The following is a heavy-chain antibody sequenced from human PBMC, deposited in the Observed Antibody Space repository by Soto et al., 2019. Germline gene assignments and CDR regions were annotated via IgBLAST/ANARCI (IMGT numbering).Heavy chain of an antibody. J-gene: IGHJ3*01. D-gene: IGHD2-21*02. CDR3: ARPTRRLRYGNAFDF. Sequence: QLHLQESGPGLVKPSETLSLTCNVSGGSIRSSNYYWGWIRQPPGKGLEWIGSIFDSGNTYYNPSLKSRVTISVDTSKNQFSLNLRSATAADTAVYYCARPTRRLRYGNAFDFWGQGTMVTVSS. CDR1: GGSIRSSNYY. V-gene: IGHV4-39*01. CDR2: IFDSGNT.